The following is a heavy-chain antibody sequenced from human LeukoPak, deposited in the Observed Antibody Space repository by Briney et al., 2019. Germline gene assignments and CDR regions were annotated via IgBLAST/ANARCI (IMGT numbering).Heavy chain of an antibody. CDR1: GFTFSSYW. Sequence: TGGSLRLSCAASGFTFSSYWMHWVRQAPEKGLVWVSLINSDGSTTSHADSVKGRFTISRDNAKNTLYLQMNSLRAEDTAVYYCARGGVGGTVNYWGQGTLVTVSS. CDR2: INSDGSTT. J-gene: IGHJ4*02. V-gene: IGHV3-74*01. CDR3: ARGGVGGTVNY. D-gene: IGHD2-21*02.